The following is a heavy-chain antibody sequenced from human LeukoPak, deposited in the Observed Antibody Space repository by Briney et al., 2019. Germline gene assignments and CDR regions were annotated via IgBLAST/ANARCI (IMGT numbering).Heavy chain of an antibody. CDR2: IWYDGSNK. CDR3: ARSITYYYGSGSYCLDY. Sequence: GGSLRLSCAASGFTFSSYGMHWVRQAPGKGLEWVAVIWYDGSNKYYADSVKGQFTISRDNSKNTLYLQMNSLRAEDTAVYYFARSITYYYGSGSYCLDYWGQGTLVTVSS. J-gene: IGHJ4*02. D-gene: IGHD3-10*01. CDR1: GFTFSSYG. V-gene: IGHV3-33*01.